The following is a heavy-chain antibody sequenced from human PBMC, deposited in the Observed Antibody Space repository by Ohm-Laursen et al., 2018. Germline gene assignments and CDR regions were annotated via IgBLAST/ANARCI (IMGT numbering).Heavy chain of an antibody. D-gene: IGHD3-9*01. V-gene: IGHV4-4*07. Sequence: SETLSLTCNVSNAAMNSYTWNWIRQPAGRGLEWIGHISDRGRANHSPSLMSRLTMSIDTSIKQFSLKLTSVTAADTAMYYCVGTGLLNGYDYWGHGTLVTVS. CDR2: ISDRGRA. CDR3: VGTGLLNGYDY. CDR1: NAAMNSYT. J-gene: IGHJ4*01.